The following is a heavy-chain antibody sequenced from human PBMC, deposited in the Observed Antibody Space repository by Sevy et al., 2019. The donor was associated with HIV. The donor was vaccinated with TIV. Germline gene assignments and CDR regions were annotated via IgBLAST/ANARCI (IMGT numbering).Heavy chain of an antibody. CDR1: GFTFSSYS. D-gene: IGHD3-22*01. J-gene: IGHJ4*02. CDR2: ISSSSSYI. Sequence: GGSLRLSCAASGFTFSSYSMNWVRQAPGKGLEWVSSISSSSSYIYYADSVKGRFTISRDNAKNSLYLQMNSLRAEDTAVYYCASDGNYYDSSGYYGAGYFDYWGQGTLVTVSS. CDR3: ASDGNYYDSSGYYGAGYFDY. V-gene: IGHV3-21*01.